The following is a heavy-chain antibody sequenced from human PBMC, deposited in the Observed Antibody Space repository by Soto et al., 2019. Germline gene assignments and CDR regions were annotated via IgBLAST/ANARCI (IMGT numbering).Heavy chain of an antibody. CDR3: ARGGLEYVGNPYFAY. J-gene: IGHJ4*02. CDR2: TYRSGST. CDR1: GDSISNNNW. Sequence: SETLSLTCAVSGDSISNNNWWSWIRQPPGKGLEWIGETYRSGSTSYIPSLKGRVTVSVDESNNQFSLKLISVTAADTAVYYCARGGLEYVGNPYFAYWGQGILVTVSS. V-gene: IGHV4-4*02. D-gene: IGHD3-16*01.